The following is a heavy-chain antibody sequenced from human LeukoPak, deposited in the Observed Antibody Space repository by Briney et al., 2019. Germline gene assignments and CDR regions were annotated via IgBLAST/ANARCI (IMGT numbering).Heavy chain of an antibody. CDR2: IYYSGST. Sequence: PSQTLSLTCTVSGGSISSGGYYWSWIRQHPGKGLEWIGYIYYSGSTYYNPSLKSRVTISVDTSKNQFSLKLSSVTAADTAVYCCARGYQLLPRFDPWGQGTLVTVSS. J-gene: IGHJ5*02. D-gene: IGHD2-2*01. CDR3: ARGYQLLPRFDP. V-gene: IGHV4-31*03. CDR1: GGSISSGGYY.